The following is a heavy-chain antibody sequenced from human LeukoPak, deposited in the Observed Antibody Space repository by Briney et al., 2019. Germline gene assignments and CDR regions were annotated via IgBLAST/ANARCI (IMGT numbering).Heavy chain of an antibody. V-gene: IGHV4-59*01. CDR2: IYYSGST. J-gene: IGHJ3*02. D-gene: IGHD2-2*01. CDR1: GGSISSYY. CDR3: AREEASSPRRDAFDI. Sequence: SETLSLTCTVSGGSISSYYWSWIRQPPGKGLEWIGYIYYSGSTNYNPSLKSRVTISVDTSKNQFSLKLSSVTAADTAVYYCAREEASSPRRDAFDIWGQGTMVTVSS.